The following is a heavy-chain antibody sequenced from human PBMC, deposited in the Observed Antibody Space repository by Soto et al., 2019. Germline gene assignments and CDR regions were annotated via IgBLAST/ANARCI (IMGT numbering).Heavy chain of an antibody. Sequence: VHLVESGGGVVQPGRSLRLSCAASGSTFSYYGMNWVRQAPGQGPEWVAVIWYDGSIKYYAVSVKGRFSISRDNSKNTLYLNMNSLRTEDTAVYYCARDVGSHGPSYFDSWGQGSQVIVSS. V-gene: IGHV3-33*01. CDR3: ARDVGSHGPSYFDS. J-gene: IGHJ4*02. CDR1: GSTFSYYG. D-gene: IGHD1-26*01. CDR2: IWYDGSIK.